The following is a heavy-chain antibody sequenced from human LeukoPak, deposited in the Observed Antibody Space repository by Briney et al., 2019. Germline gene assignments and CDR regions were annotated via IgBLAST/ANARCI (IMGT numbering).Heavy chain of an antibody. Sequence: QTGGSLRLSCAASGFTFDDYAMHWVRQAPGKGLEWVSGISWNSGSIGYADSVKGRFTISRDNAKNSLYLQMNSLRAEDTALYYCAKGHSSMIAGTDFDYWGQGTLVTVSS. CDR1: GFTFDDYA. V-gene: IGHV3-9*01. CDR3: AKGHSSMIAGTDFDY. CDR2: ISWNSGSI. D-gene: IGHD3-22*01. J-gene: IGHJ4*02.